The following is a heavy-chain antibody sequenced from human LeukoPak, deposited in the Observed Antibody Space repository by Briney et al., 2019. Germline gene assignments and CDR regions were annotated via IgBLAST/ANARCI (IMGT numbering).Heavy chain of an antibody. CDR1: GFTVSSNY. CDR2: ISGSGGST. Sequence: GGSLRLSCAASGFTVSSNYMSWVRQAPGKGLEWVSAISGSGGSTYYADSVKGRFTISRDNSKNTLYLQMNSLRAEDTAVYYCAKALFTIFGVVTPFDYWGQGTLVTVSS. D-gene: IGHD3-3*01. CDR3: AKALFTIFGVVTPFDY. V-gene: IGHV3-23*01. J-gene: IGHJ4*02.